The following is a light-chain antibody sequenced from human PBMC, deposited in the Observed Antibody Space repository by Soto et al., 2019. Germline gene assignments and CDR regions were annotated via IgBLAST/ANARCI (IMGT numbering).Light chain of an antibody. Sequence: SALTQPASVSGSPGQSITISCAGTSSDIGNYHLVSWYQQHPGKAPKLIICEVNKRPSGISDRFSGSKSGNTASLTISGLQAEDEADYYCCSYAGTVAYVFGSGTKVTVL. CDR1: SSDIGNYHL. CDR2: EVN. V-gene: IGLV2-23*02. J-gene: IGLJ1*01. CDR3: CSYAGTVAYV.